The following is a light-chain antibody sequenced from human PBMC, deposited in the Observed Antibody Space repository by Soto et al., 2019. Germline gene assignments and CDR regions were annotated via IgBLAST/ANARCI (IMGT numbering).Light chain of an antibody. V-gene: IGLV2-14*01. J-gene: IGLJ2*01. CDR2: DVS. CDR1: SSDVGGYNY. Sequence: QSALTQPASVSGSPGQSITISCTGTSSDVGGYNYVSWYQQHPGKAPKLMIYDVSNRPSGVSNRFSGSKSGNTASLTISGLQAEDEADYYCSSYAGSNNLGVFGGGTQLTV. CDR3: SSYAGSNNLGV.